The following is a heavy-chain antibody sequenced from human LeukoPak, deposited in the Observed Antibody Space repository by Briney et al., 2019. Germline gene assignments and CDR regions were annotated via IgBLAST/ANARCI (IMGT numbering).Heavy chain of an antibody. J-gene: IGHJ5*02. V-gene: IGHV4-31*03. CDR2: IYYSGST. CDR3: ARFSYGDYSNWFDP. D-gene: IGHD4-17*01. Sequence: SQTLSLTCTVSGGSISSGCYYWSWIRQHPGKGLEWIGYIYYSGSTYYNPSLKSRVTISVDTSKNQFSLKLSSVTAADMAVYYCARFSYGDYSNWFDPWGQGTLVTVSS. CDR1: GGSISSGCYY.